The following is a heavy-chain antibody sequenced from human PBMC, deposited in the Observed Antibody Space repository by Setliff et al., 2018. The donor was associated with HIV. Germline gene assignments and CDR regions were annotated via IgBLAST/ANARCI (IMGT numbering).Heavy chain of an antibody. J-gene: IGHJ4*02. D-gene: IGHD3-22*01. Sequence: ASETLSLTCTVSGDSISSSSYYWGWIRQPPGKGLEWIGGISYSGSTYYNPSLKSRVTISVDTSKNQFSLKLSSVTAADTAVYYCATNSDTSGYPPPPFDYWGQGTLVTVSS. V-gene: IGHV4-39*01. CDR1: GDSISSSSYY. CDR2: ISYSGST. CDR3: ATNSDTSGYPPPPFDY.